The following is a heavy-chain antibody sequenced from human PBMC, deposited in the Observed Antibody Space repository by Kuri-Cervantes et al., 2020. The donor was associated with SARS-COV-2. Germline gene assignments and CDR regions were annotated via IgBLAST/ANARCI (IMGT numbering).Heavy chain of an antibody. Sequence: SCTVSGGSISSGSYYWSWIRQPAGKGLEWIGHIYTSGSTNYNPSLKSRVTISVDTSKNQFSLKLSSVTAADTAVYYCARARYCSGGSCYSEVPAYYYYMDVWGKGTTVTVSS. CDR1: GGSISSGSYY. CDR3: ARARYCSGGSCYSEVPAYYYYMDV. CDR2: IYTSGST. V-gene: IGHV4-61*09. J-gene: IGHJ6*03. D-gene: IGHD2-15*01.